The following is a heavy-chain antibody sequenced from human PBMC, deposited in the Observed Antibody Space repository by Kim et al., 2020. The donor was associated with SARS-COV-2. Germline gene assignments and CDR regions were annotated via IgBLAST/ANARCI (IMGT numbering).Heavy chain of an antibody. V-gene: IGHV5-51*01. J-gene: IGHJ4*02. Sequence: FQGQVTISADKSISTAYLQWSSLKASDTAMYYCARIAGFGELSSKDHFDYWGQGTLVTVSS. CDR3: ARIAGFGELSSKDHFDY. D-gene: IGHD3-10*01.